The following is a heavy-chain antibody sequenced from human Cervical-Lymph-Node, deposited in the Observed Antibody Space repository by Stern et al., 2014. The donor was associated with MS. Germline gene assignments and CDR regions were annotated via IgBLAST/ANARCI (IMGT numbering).Heavy chain of an antibody. V-gene: IGHV3-74*02. CDR3: ARDSLEGRTKFDP. CDR2: VSPDGSRT. CDR1: GFTFSSYW. Sequence: DQLVQSGGGLVQPGGSLRLSCAASGFTFSSYWMHWVRQAPGKGPVWVSRVSPDGSRTHYADSVKGRFIISRDNAKNALYLQMNSLRAEDTALYYCARDSLEGRTKFDPWGQGTLVVVSS. D-gene: IGHD1-7*01. J-gene: IGHJ5*02.